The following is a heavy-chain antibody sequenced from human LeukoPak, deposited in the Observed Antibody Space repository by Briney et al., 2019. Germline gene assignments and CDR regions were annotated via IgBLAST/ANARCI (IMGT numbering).Heavy chain of an antibody. Sequence: PGRSLRLSCAASGFTFSSYAMHWVRQAPGKGLEWVAVISYDGSNKYYADSVKGRFTISRDNSKNTLYLQMNSLRVEDTAVYYCAKDSLWRAPFSSGFNDMDAFDIWGQGTMVTVSS. D-gene: IGHD3-3*01. CDR2: ISYDGSNK. V-gene: IGHV3-30*04. CDR1: GFTFSSYA. CDR3: AKDSLWRAPFSSGFNDMDAFDI. J-gene: IGHJ3*02.